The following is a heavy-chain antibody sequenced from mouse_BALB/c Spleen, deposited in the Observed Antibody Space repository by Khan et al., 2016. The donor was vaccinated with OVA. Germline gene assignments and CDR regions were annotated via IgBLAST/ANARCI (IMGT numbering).Heavy chain of an antibody. CDR2: INPSSGYT. V-gene: IGHV1-7*01. CDR1: GYTFSTYW. J-gene: IGHJ2*01. CDR3: ARDRIDY. Sequence: QVQLKQSGAELAKPGASVKMSCKASGYTFSTYWIHWVKPRPGQGLEWIGYINPSSGYTYYNQRFNDKATLTADKSSSTAYMQLSSLTSEDSAVYYCARDRIDYWGQGTTLTVSS.